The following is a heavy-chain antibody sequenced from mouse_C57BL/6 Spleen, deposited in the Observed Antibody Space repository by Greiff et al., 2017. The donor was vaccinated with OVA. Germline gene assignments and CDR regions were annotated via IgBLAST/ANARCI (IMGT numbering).Heavy chain of an antibody. D-gene: IGHD2-3*01. CDR1: GFTFRDYY. CDR2: INYYGSST. CDR3: AREGGYSLDY. Sequence: EVKLVESEGGLVQPGSSMKLSCTASGFTFRDYYMAWVRQVPAKGLECFANINYYGSSTYYLDSLKSRFIISRDNAKDILYLQMSSLKSEDTATYYCAREGGYSLDYWGQGTTLTVSS. J-gene: IGHJ2*01. V-gene: IGHV5-16*01.